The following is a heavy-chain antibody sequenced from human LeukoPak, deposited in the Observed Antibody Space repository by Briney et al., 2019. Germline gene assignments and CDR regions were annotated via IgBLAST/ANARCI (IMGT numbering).Heavy chain of an antibody. J-gene: IGHJ6*03. V-gene: IGHV1-18*01. CDR1: GYTFTSYG. CDR3: ARDLIVLMVYAHIGDVNYYYMDV. Sequence: ASVKVSCKASGYTFTSYGISWVRQAPGQGLEWMGWISAYNGNTNYAQKLQGRVTMTTDTSTSTAYMELRSLRSDDTAVYYCARDLIVLMVYAHIGDVNYYYMDVWGKGTTVTVSS. CDR2: ISAYNGNT. D-gene: IGHD2-8*01.